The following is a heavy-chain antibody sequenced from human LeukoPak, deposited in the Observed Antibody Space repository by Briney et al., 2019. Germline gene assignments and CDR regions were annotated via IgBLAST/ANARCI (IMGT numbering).Heavy chain of an antibody. V-gene: IGHV3-11*01. CDR1: GFTFTNYY. CDR3: AREHSTGYY. D-gene: IGHD2-8*02. Sequence: GGSLRLSCAASGFTFTNYYMSWIRQAPGKGLEWISYISSDGSTIDYADSVKGRFTISRDNAKNSLYLQMDRLRAEGTAVYYCAREHSTGYYWGQGTLVTVSS. J-gene: IGHJ4*02. CDR2: ISSDGSTI.